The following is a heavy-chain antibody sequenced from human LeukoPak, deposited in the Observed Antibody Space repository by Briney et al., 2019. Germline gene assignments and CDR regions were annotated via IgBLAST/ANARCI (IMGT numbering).Heavy chain of an antibody. CDR3: ARFSRVQSSF. Sequence: GGALRISCVAPGFTFCDYWMSWVRQAPGKGLEWVANIKYDGIDKQYVDSIKGRFTISRDNAKNTLYLQMDSLRVDDTAIYYCARFSRVQSSFWGQGTLVTVSS. J-gene: IGHJ4*02. CDR1: GFTFCDYW. V-gene: IGHV3-7*01. D-gene: IGHD4/OR15-4a*01. CDR2: IKYDGIDK.